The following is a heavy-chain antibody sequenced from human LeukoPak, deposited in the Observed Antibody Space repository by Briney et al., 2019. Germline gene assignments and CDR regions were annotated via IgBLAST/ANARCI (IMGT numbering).Heavy chain of an antibody. CDR2: ISAYNGNT. D-gene: IGHD6-19*01. CDR3: ARDSFSSGWYAFDI. CDR1: GYTFTSYG. J-gene: IGHJ3*02. Sequence: GASVKVSCKASGYTFTSYGISWVRQAPGQGLEWMGWISAYNGNTNYAQRLQGRVTMTRDTSTSTVYMELSSLRSEDTAVYYCARDSFSSGWYAFDIWGQGTMVTVSS. V-gene: IGHV1-18*01.